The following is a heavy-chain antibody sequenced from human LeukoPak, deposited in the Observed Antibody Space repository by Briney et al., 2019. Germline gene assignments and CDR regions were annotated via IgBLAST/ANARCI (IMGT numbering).Heavy chain of an antibody. V-gene: IGHV4-34*01. Sequence: SETLSLTCAVYGGSFSGYYWSWIRQPPGRGLEWIGEINHSGSTNYNPSLKSRVTISVDTSKNQFSLKLSSVTAADTAVYYCARAPRWHWFDPWGQGTLVTVSS. J-gene: IGHJ5*02. CDR3: ARAPRWHWFDP. D-gene: IGHD4-23*01. CDR1: GGSFSGYY. CDR2: INHSGST.